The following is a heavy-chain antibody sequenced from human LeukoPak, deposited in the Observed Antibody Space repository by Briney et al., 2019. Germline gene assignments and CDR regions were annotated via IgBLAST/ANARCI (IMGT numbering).Heavy chain of an antibody. V-gene: IGHV4-59*01. CDR2: IYYSGST. J-gene: IGHJ3*02. CDR1: GGSISSYY. CDR3: ARNYYSNAFDI. D-gene: IGHD3-22*01. Sequence: SETLSLTCTVSGGSISSYYWSWIWKRPGKGLEWIGYIYYSGSTNYNPSLKSRVTISVDTSKNQFSLKLSSVTAADTAVYYCARNYYSNAFDIWGQGTMVTVSS.